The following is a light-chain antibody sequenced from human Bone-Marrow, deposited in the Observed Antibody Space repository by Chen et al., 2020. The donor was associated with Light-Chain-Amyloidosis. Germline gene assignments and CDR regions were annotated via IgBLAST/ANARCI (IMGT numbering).Light chain of an antibody. V-gene: IGLV3-25*03. Sequence: CELTQPPSVLVSPGPTARITCSGDDLPTNDADWYQQKPGQAPVRVIHRDTVRPPGFSERFSGSSSGTTPPLTIGGVQAEDAADYPCQPAASSGPYEVLFGGGTKLPVL. CDR2: RDT. J-gene: IGLJ2*01. CDR1: DLPTND. CDR3: QPAASSGPYEVL.